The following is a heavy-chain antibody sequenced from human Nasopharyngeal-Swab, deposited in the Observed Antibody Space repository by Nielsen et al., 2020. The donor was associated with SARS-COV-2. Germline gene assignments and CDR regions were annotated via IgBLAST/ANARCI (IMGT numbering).Heavy chain of an antibody. V-gene: IGHV4-59*01. D-gene: IGHD3-3*01. CDR2: IYYSGSN. CDR1: GGSISSYY. J-gene: IGHJ4*02. Sequence: SETLSLTCTVSGGSISSYYWSWIRQPPGKGLEWIGYIYYSGSNNYNPSLKSRVTISVDTSKNQFSLKLSSVTAADTAVYYCARILTIFGVVASYYFDYWGQGTLVTVSS. CDR3: ARILTIFGVVASYYFDY.